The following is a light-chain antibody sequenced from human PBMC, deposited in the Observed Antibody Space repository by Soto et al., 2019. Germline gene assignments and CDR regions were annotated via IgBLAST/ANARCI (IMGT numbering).Light chain of an antibody. CDR1: SSDVGAYNY. CDR3: CSYAGSYSYA. Sequence: QSVLTQPASVSGSPGQSITISCTGTSSDVGAYNYVSWYQQHPGKAPKLLIFEVSSRPSGVSNRFSGSKSGSTASLTISGLQAEDEADYYCCSYAGSYSYAFATGTKVTVL. V-gene: IGLV2-14*01. J-gene: IGLJ1*01. CDR2: EVS.